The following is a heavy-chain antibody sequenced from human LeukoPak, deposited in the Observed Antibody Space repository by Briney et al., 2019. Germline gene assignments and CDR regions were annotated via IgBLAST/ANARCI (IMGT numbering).Heavy chain of an antibody. CDR3: ARRPPAVAGLGY. J-gene: IGHJ4*02. D-gene: IGHD6-19*01. Sequence: GGSLRLSCAASGFTFSSYNMHWVRQAPGKGLEWVAVISKDGSNKYYADSVKGRFTISRDNSKNTVYVEMNSLRGEDTAVYYCARRPPAVAGLGYWGQGTLVTVSS. CDR2: ISKDGSNK. V-gene: IGHV3-30*03. CDR1: GFTFSSYN.